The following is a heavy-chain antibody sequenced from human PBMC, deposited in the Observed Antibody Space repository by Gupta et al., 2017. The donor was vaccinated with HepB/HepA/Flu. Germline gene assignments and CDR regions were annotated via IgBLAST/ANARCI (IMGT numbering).Heavy chain of an antibody. CDR2: IYWNDDK. V-gene: IGHV2-5*01. CDR1: SGVG. Sequence: SGVGVGWIRQPPGKALEWLALIYWNDDKRYNPSLTNRLTISKDTSKNQVVLTMANMDPGDTATYYCAHNPLFGDWFDPWGQGTVVTVSS. CDR3: AHNPLFGDWFDP. D-gene: IGHD3-16*01. J-gene: IGHJ5*02.